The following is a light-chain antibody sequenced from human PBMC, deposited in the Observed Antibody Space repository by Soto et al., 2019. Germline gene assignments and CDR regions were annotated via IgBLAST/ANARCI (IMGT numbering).Light chain of an antibody. V-gene: IGKV1-39*01. J-gene: IGKJ4*01. CDR3: QQSYSTPPT. CDR2: AAS. CDR1: QSISSY. Sequence: EIQITQSPSSLSASVGDRVTITCRASQSISSYLNWYQQKPGKAPKLMIFAASSLQSGVPSRFSGSGSGTDFTLTISSLQPEDFATYYCQQSYSTPPTFGGGTKVDIK.